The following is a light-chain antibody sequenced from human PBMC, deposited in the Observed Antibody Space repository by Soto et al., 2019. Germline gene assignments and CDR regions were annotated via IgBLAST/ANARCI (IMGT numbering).Light chain of an antibody. V-gene: IGLV1-44*01. Sequence: QSVLTQPPSASGTPGRRVTISCSGSSSNIGSNTVNWYQQVPGTAPKLLIYATNQRPSGVPDRFSGSKSGTSASLAISGLQSEDEADYYCAAWDDRLNGPVFGGGTKLTVL. CDR2: ATN. CDR3: AAWDDRLNGPV. CDR1: SSNIGSNT. J-gene: IGLJ3*02.